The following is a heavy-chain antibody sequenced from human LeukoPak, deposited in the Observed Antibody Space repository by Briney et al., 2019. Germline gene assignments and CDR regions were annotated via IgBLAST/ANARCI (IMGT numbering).Heavy chain of an antibody. V-gene: IGHV4-38-2*02. D-gene: IGHD3-10*01. CDR1: GYSISSGYY. J-gene: IGHJ5*02. CDR2: IYHSGST. CDR3: ARDLGSRYYGSGIFDP. Sequence: SETLSLTCTVSGYSISSGYYWGWIRQPPGKGLEWIGSIYHSGSTYYNPSLKSRDTISVDTSKNQFSLKLSSVTAADTAVYYCARDLGSRYYGSGIFDPWGQGTLVTVSS.